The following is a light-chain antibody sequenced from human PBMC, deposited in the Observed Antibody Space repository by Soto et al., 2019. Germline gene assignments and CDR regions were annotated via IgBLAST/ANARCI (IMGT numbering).Light chain of an antibody. V-gene: IGKV3-20*01. J-gene: IGKJ1*01. CDR3: QQYGSSPRT. CDR2: GAS. Sequence: EIVLTQSPATLSLSPGERATLSCRASQNISSYLIWYQQKPGQAPRLLIYGASSRATGIPDRFSGSGSGTDFTLTISRLEPEDFAVYYCQQYGSSPRTFGQGTKVDI. CDR1: QNISSY.